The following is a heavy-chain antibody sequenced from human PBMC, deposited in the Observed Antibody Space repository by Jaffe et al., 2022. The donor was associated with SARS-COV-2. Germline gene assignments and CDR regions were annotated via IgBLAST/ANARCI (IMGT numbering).Heavy chain of an antibody. V-gene: IGHV1-69*01. J-gene: IGHJ4*02. Sequence: QVQLVQSGAEVKKPGSSVKVSCKASGGTFSSYAISWVRQAPGQGLEWMGGIIPIFGTANYAQKFQGRVTITADESTSTAYMELSSLRSEDTAVYYCARGRVATPKAANYYFDYWGQGTLVTVSS. CDR2: IIPIFGTA. CDR3: ARGRVATPKAANYYFDY. D-gene: IGHD5-12*01. CDR1: GGTFSSYA.